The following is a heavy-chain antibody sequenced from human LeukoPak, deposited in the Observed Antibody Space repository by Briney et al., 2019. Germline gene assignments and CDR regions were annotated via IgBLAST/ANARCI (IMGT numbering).Heavy chain of an antibody. D-gene: IGHD6-19*01. CDR2: ISSRGSSI. J-gene: IGHJ4*02. Sequence: PGGSLRLSCATSGFTLSSYNMNWVRQAPGKGLEWVSYISSRGSSIQYADSVKGRFTISRDNAKNSLYLQMDSLRDDGTAVYYCARTYNSGWYFDYWGQGTLVTVSS. CDR1: GFTLSSYN. V-gene: IGHV3-48*02. CDR3: ARTYNSGWYFDY.